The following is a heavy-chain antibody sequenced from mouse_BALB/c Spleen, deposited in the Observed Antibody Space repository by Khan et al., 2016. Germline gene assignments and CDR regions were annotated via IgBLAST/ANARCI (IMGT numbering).Heavy chain of an antibody. V-gene: IGHV1-80*01. CDR2: IYPGDGDT. CDR1: GYAFSSYW. J-gene: IGHJ4*01. CDR3: ARRAMDY. Sequence: QIQLVQSGAELVRPGSSVKISCKASGYAFSSYWMTWVKQRPGQGLEWIGQIYPGDGDTNYNGKFKGKATLTADKSSSTAYMQLSSLISEDSAVYFCARRAMDYWGQGTSVTVSS.